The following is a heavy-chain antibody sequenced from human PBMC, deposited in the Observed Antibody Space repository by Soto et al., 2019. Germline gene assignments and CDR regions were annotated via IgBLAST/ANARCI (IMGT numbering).Heavy chain of an antibody. J-gene: IGHJ3*02. V-gene: IGHV3-64D*08. CDR2: ISTNGGST. CDR3: TRDFIGVAASWVAFDI. CDR1: VFTFSSYA. Sequence: PGGSLRLSCSASVFTFSSYAMHWVRQAPGKLLGYSSSISTNGGSTHYADSVKGRFIISRDNCKNILYIQMNSLRAEDTAVYFCTRDFIGVAASWVAFDIWGQGTRVTVSS. D-gene: IGHD6-19*01.